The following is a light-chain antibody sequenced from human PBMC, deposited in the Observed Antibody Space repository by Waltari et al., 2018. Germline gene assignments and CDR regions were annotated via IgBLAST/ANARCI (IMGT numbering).Light chain of an antibody. CDR2: NDD. J-gene: IGLJ3*02. Sequence: QSVLTQPPSASGAPGQRVPITCSIGSSNSRSTTVHWYQQFPGTAPKLLMFNDDQRASGVPGRFSGSRSVTSASLAISGLQSEDEATYYCAAWDDTLKGLFGGGTTLTVL. CDR3: AAWDDTLKGL. CDR1: SSNSRSTT. V-gene: IGLV1-44*01.